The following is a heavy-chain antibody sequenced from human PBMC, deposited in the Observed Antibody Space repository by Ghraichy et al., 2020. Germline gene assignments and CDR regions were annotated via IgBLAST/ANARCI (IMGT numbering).Heavy chain of an antibody. V-gene: IGHV3-23*01. CDR3: ARKAPVPDY. D-gene: IGHD6-6*01. Sequence: LSLTCAASGFTFSSYGMSWVRQAPGKGLEWVSAISGSGGSPYYADSVKGRFTISRDNSKNTLYLQMNSLRADDTAVYYCARKAPVPDYWGQGTLVTVSS. CDR1: GFTFSSYG. CDR2: ISGSGGSP. J-gene: IGHJ4*02.